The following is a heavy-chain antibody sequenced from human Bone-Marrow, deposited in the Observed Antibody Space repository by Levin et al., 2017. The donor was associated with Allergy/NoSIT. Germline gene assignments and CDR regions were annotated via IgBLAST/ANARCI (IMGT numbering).Heavy chain of an antibody. J-gene: IGHJ4*02. CDR3: ATLEYDLGFGEDD. V-gene: IGHV3-48*02. CDR2: ISSSSSTI. Sequence: LSLTCAASGFTFSRYSMNWVRQAPGKGLEWFSYISSSSSTIYYADSVKGRFTISRDNAQNSLYLQMNSLTDEEKAIYYCATLEYDLGFGEDDWGQGTLVTVSS. D-gene: IGHD3-10*01. CDR1: GFTFSRYS.